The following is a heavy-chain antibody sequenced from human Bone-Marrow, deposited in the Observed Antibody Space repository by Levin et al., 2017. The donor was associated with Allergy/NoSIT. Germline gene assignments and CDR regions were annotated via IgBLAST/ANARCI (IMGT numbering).Heavy chain of an antibody. CDR1: GFTFEDYG. D-gene: IGHD1-26*01. V-gene: IGHV3-9*01. CDR3: AKVRAAASGTGYFDS. CDR2: ITANSDNI. J-gene: IGHJ4*02. Sequence: SLKISCVASGFTFEDYGMHWVRHVPGKGLQWVSGITANSDNIAYADSVKGRFTVSRDNAKKYLFLQMNSLRPEDTALYYCAKVRAAASGTGYFDSWGQGTWVTVSS.